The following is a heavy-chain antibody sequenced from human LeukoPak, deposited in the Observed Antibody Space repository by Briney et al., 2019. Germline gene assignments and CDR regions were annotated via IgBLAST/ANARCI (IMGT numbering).Heavy chain of an antibody. Sequence: PSQTLSLTCTVSGGSISSGGYYWSWIRQPPGKGLEWIGYIYYSGSTYYNPSLKSRVTISVDTSKNQFSLRLTSVTAADTAVYYCARDLADYYDSSGDAFDIWGQGTMVTVSS. CDR1: GGSISSGGYY. CDR3: ARDLADYYDSSGDAFDI. D-gene: IGHD3-22*01. J-gene: IGHJ3*02. CDR2: IYYSGST. V-gene: IGHV4-31*03.